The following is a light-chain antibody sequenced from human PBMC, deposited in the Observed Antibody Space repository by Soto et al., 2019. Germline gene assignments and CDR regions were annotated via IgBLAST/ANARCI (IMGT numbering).Light chain of an antibody. V-gene: IGKV1-5*03. CDR1: QSISSW. Sequence: DIQMTQSPSTLSASVGDRVTITCRASQSISSWLAWYQQKPGKAPKLLIYKASSLESGVPSRFSGSGSGTAFTLTISSLQPADFATYYCQQYNYYPTFGQGTRLEMK. CDR3: QQYNYYPT. J-gene: IGKJ5*01. CDR2: KAS.